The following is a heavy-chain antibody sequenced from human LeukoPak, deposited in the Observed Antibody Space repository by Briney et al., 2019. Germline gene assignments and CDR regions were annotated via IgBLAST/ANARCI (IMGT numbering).Heavy chain of an antibody. J-gene: IGHJ5*02. CDR2: ISTSSSYI. CDR1: GFTFSSYT. V-gene: IGHV3-21*01. CDR3: ARDLRDIVVVVAAPSEFDP. Sequence: GGSLRLSCAASGFTFSSYTMNWVRQAPGKGLEWVSSISTSSSYIYYADSVKGRFTISRDNAKNSLYLQMNSLRAEDTAVYYCARDLRDIVVVVAAPSEFDPWGQGTLVTVSS. D-gene: IGHD2-15*01.